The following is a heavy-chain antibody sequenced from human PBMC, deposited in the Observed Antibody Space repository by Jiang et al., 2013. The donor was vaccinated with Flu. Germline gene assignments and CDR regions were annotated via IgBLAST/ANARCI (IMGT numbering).Heavy chain of an antibody. J-gene: IGHJ6*02. CDR2: IYYTGST. Sequence: KPSETLSLTCTVSGGSISSSSYYWGWIRQPPGKGLEWIGNIYYTGSTYYNPSLESRVTISLDTSKNQFSLRLSSVTAADTAVYYCARSYDGSGYYFYGMDVWGQGTTVTVSS. CDR3: ARSYDGSGYYFYGMDV. V-gene: IGHV4-39*07. D-gene: IGHD3-22*01. CDR1: GGSISSSSYY.